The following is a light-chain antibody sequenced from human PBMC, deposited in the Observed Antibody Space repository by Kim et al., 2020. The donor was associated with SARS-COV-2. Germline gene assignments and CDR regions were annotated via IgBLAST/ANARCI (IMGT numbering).Light chain of an antibody. CDR3: STWDDTLNSVV. CDR2: INS. Sequence: GQTIVISGYVRNSNIGSNSVNWYQQVPGKAPRLLIHINSQWPLGVPIRFTGAKSGPSASLTISGLQSEDEADYYCSTWDDTLNSVVFAGGTKVTVL. CDR1: NSNIGSNS. J-gene: IGLJ2*01. V-gene: IGLV1-44*01.